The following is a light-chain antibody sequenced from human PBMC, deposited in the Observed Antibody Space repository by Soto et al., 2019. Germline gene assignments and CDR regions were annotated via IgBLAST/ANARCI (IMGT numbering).Light chain of an antibody. CDR1: QSMSSN. V-gene: IGKV1-39*01. CDR3: QQSYSTPWT. J-gene: IGKJ1*01. Sequence: DIPMTQSPSSLSASVGDRVTITCRASQSMSSNLNWYQQKPGKAPKLLIYGASSLQSGVPSRFSGSGFGTDFTLTISSLQPEDFATYYCQQSYSTPWTFGQGTKVEIK. CDR2: GAS.